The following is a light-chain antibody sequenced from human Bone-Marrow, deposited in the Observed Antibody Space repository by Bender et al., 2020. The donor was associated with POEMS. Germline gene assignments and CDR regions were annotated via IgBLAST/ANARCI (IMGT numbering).Light chain of an antibody. J-gene: IGLJ2*01. V-gene: IGLV2-14*01. CDR3: SSYSTTINLVL. CDR2: DVS. CDR1: SSDIGGYDF. Sequence: QSALTQPASVSGSPGQSITISCTGASSDIGGYDFVSWYQQFPGTAPKLIIYDVSDRPSGVSNRFSGSKSGNTASLTISGLRTEDEGDYYCSSYSTTINLVLFGGGTKLTVL.